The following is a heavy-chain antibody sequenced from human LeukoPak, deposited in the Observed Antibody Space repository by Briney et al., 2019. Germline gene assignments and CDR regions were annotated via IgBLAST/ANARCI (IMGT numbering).Heavy chain of an antibody. V-gene: IGHV3-7*01. CDR1: GFTFSSYW. CDR2: IKQDGSEK. J-gene: IGHJ6*03. Sequence: GGSLRLSCAASGFTFSSYWMSWVRQAPGKGLEWVANIKQDGSEKYYVDSVKGRFTISRDNAKNSLYLQMNSLRAEDTAVYYCAREDSSGWYVGYYYYYMDVWGKGTTVTVSS. CDR3: AREDSSGWYVGYYYYYMDV. D-gene: IGHD6-19*01.